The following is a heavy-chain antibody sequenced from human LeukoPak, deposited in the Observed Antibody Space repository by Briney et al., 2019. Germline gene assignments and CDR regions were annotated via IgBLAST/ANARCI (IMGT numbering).Heavy chain of an antibody. Sequence: PGGSLRLSCAASGFTFSSYSINWVRQAPGKGLEWVSSISSSSSYIYYADSVKGRFTISRDNAKNSLYLQMNSLRAEDTAVYYCARRYCSGGSCYSAFDIWGQGTMVTVSS. CDR2: ISSSSSYI. CDR3: ARRYCSGGSCYSAFDI. J-gene: IGHJ3*02. D-gene: IGHD2-15*01. V-gene: IGHV3-21*01. CDR1: GFTFSSYS.